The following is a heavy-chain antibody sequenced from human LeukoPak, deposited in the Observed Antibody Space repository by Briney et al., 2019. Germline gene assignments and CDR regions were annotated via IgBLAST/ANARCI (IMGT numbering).Heavy chain of an antibody. Sequence: ASVKVSCKASGYTFSGYYIHWVRQAPGQGLEGMGWISAYNGNTNYAQKLQGRVTMTTDTSTSTAYMELRSLRSDDTAVYYCARAGAITIFGVGKNWFDPWGQGTLVTVSS. J-gene: IGHJ5*02. V-gene: IGHV1-18*04. CDR3: ARAGAITIFGVGKNWFDP. D-gene: IGHD3-3*01. CDR1: GYTFSGYY. CDR2: ISAYNGNT.